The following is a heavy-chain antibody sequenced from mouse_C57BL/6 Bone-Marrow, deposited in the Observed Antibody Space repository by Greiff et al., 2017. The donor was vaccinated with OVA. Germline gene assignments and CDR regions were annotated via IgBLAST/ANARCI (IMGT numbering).Heavy chain of an antibody. D-gene: IGHD1-1*02. CDR1: GYTFTEYT. Sequence: VKLMESGAELVKPGASVKLSCKASGYTFTEYTIHWVKQRSGQGLEWIGWFYPGSGSIKYNEKFKDKATLTADKSSSTVYMELSRLTSEDAAVYFCARHVSYYYGGRFDYWGQGTTLTVSS. CDR2: FYPGSGSI. J-gene: IGHJ2*01. CDR3: ARHVSYYYGGRFDY. V-gene: IGHV1-62-2*01.